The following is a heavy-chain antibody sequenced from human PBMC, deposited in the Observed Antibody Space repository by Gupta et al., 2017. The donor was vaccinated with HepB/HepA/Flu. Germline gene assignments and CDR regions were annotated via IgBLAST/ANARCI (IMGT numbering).Heavy chain of an antibody. CDR2: ISYDGSNK. D-gene: IGHD3-10*01. Sequence: QVQLVESGGGVVQPGRSLRLSCAASGFTFSSYAMHWVRQAPGKGLEWVAVISYDGSNKYYADSVKGRFTISRDNSKNTLYLQMNSLRAEDTAVYYCARAPSLGGLDYWGQGTLVTVSS. CDR3: ARAPSLGGLDY. J-gene: IGHJ4*02. CDR1: GFTFSSYA. V-gene: IGHV3-30-3*01.